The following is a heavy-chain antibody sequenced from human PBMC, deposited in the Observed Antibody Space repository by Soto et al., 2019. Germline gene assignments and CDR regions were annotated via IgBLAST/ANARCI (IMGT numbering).Heavy chain of an antibody. Sequence: GESLKISCKGSGYSFTSYWISWVRQMPGKGLEWMGRIDPSDSYTNYSPSFQGHVTISADKSISTAYLQWSSLKASDTAMYYRARHSTVAAALSSRLGLDYWGQGTLVTVSS. CDR1: GYSFTSYW. CDR3: ARHSTVAAALSSRLGLDY. CDR2: IDPSDSYT. V-gene: IGHV5-10-1*01. J-gene: IGHJ4*02. D-gene: IGHD6-13*01.